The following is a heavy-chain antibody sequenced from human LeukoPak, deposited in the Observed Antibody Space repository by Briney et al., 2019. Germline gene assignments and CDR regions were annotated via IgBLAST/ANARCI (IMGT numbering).Heavy chain of an antibody. CDR2: INPNSGGT. V-gene: IGHV1-2*02. D-gene: IGHD5-24*01. Sequence: ASVKVSCKASAYTFTGYYMHWVRQAPGQGLEWMGWINPNSGGTNYAQKFQGRVTMTRDTSISTAYMELSRLRSDDTAVYYCARVVDGYIPYDYWGQGTLVTVSS. J-gene: IGHJ4*02. CDR3: ARVVDGYIPYDY. CDR1: AYTFTGYY.